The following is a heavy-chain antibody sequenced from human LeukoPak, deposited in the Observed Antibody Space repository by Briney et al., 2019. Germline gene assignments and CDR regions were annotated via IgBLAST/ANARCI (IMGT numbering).Heavy chain of an antibody. CDR2: ISWNSGTI. D-gene: IGHD3-10*01. V-gene: IGHV3-9*01. CDR1: GFTFDDYA. Sequence: LSGGSLRLSCAASGFTFDDYAMHWVRQAPGKGLEWVSGISWNSGTIGYADSVKGRFTISRDNAKNSLYLQMNSLRAEDTALYYCAKPSGENVEVGTFDYWGQGTLVTVSS. J-gene: IGHJ4*02. CDR3: AKPSGENVEVGTFDY.